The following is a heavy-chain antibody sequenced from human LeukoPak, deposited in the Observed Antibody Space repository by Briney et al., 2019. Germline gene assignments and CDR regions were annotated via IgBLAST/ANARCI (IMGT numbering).Heavy chain of an antibody. D-gene: IGHD4-17*01. J-gene: IGHJ5*02. Sequence: KPGGSLRLSCAASGFTFSSYSMNWVRQAPGKGLEWFSSISSSSSYIYYADSVKGRFTISRDNSKYTLHLQMNSLRAEDTAIYYRAETWSENGDYWSFNHWGQGTLVTVSS. CDR3: AETWSENGDYWSFNH. CDR2: ISSSSSYI. V-gene: IGHV3-21*04. CDR1: GFTFSSYS.